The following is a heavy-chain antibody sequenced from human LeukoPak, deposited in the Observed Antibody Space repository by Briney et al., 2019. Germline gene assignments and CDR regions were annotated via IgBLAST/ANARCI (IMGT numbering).Heavy chain of an antibody. CDR2: ISGSGGST. V-gene: IGHV3-23*01. CDR3: AKTPIYDSSGYLFDY. Sequence: PGGSLRLSCAASGFTFSSYAMSWVRQAPGKGLEWVSAISGSGGSTYYADSVKGRFTISRDNSKNTLYLQMNSLRAEDTAVYYCAKTPIYDSSGYLFDYWGQGTLVTVSS. D-gene: IGHD3-22*01. CDR1: GFTFSSYA. J-gene: IGHJ4*02.